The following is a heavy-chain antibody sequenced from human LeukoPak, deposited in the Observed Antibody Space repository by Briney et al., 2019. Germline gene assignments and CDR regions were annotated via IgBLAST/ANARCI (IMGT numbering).Heavy chain of an antibody. Sequence: ASVKVSCKASGYTFTSYGISWVRQAPGQGLEWKGWINAYNGNTNYAQKLQGRVTMTTDTSTSTAYMELRSLRSDDTAVYYCARDIVVVPAATYRAPDAFDIWGQGTMVTVSS. CDR1: GYTFTSYG. V-gene: IGHV1-18*01. D-gene: IGHD2-2*01. CDR3: ARDIVVVPAATYRAPDAFDI. CDR2: INAYNGNT. J-gene: IGHJ3*02.